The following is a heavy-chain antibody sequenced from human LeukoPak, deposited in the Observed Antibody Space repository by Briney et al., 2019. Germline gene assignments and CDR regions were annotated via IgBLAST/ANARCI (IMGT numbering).Heavy chain of an antibody. CDR1: GGTFSSYA. CDR2: IIPIFGIA. D-gene: IGHD5-18*01. J-gene: IGHJ6*02. V-gene: IGHV1-69*04. CDR3: AREITAMNYYYGMDV. Sequence: ASVKVSCKASGGTFSSYAISWVRQAPGQGLGWMGRIIPIFGIANYAQKFQGRVTITADKSTSTAYMELSSLRSEDTAVYYCAREITAMNYYYGMDVWGQGTTVTVSS.